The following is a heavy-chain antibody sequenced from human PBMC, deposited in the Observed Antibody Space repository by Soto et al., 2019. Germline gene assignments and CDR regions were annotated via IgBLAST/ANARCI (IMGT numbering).Heavy chain of an antibody. CDR2: ISYDGSNT. D-gene: IGHD2-21*01. V-gene: IGHV3-30*18. Sequence: QVQLVESGGGVVQPGRTLRLSCAASGFTFSNYAVHWVRQAPGNGLEWVALISYDGSNTYYADSVKGRFTISRDNSENTLYLQMISLRAEYTAMYYGAKHRLIVDGMDVLGQWTTVTVSS. CDR1: GFTFSNYA. J-gene: IGHJ6*02. CDR3: AKHRLIVDGMDV.